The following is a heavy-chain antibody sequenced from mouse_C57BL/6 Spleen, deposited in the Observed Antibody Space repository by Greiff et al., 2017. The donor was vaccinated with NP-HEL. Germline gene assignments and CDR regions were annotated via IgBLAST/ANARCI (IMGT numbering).Heavy chain of an antibody. Sequence: EVQLQQSGAELVRPGASVKLSCTASGFNIKDYYMHWVKQRPEQGLEWIGRIDPEDGDTEYAPKFQGKATMTADTSSNTAYLQLSSLTSEDTAVYYCTTSYYYVSSSYYYAMDYWGQGTSVTVSS. D-gene: IGHD1-1*01. V-gene: IGHV14-1*01. CDR1: GFNIKDYY. CDR3: TTSYYYVSSSYYYAMDY. J-gene: IGHJ4*01. CDR2: IDPEDGDT.